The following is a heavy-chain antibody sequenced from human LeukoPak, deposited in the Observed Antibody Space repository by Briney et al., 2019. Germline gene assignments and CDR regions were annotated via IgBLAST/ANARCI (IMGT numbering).Heavy chain of an antibody. CDR1: GYTFTTYH. CDR2: MNPYSGDR. CDR3: ARTTSFTASGYDY. J-gene: IGHJ4*02. D-gene: IGHD6-25*01. V-gene: IGHV1-8*03. Sequence: ASVKASCKTSGYTFTTYHINWVRQATGQGLEWLGWMNPYSGDRGYAQKFQGRLSITSDTSISTAYMELSSLRSDDTAVYFCARTTSFTASGYDYWGQGTLVTVSS.